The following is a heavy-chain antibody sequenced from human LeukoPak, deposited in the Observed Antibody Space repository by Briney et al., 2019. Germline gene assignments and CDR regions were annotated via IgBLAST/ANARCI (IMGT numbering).Heavy chain of an antibody. D-gene: IGHD4-4*01. Sequence: GGSLRLSCAASGFTFSSYGMHWVRQPPGKGLEWVAVIWYDGSNKYYADSVKGRFTISRDNSKNTLYLQMNSLRAEDTAVYYCAREGEYSNYDYYYGMDVWGQGTTVTVS. J-gene: IGHJ6*01. CDR1: GFTFSSYG. V-gene: IGHV3-33*01. CDR3: AREGEYSNYDYYYGMDV. CDR2: IWYDGSNK.